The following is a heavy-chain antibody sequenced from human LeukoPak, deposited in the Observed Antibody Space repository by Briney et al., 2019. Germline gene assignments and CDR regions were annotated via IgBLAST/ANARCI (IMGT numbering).Heavy chain of an antibody. CDR2: IWSDGSVM. D-gene: IGHD6-13*01. Sequence: QPGTSLRLSCAASGFSFNTYVMHWVRQAPGKGLEWVALIWSDGSVMLYADSVKGRFTISRDNSKSTLFLQMDSLRAEDTGVYYCAAEPAPAAFDYWGQETLVTVSS. J-gene: IGHJ4*02. CDR3: AAEPAPAAFDY. CDR1: GFSFNTYV. V-gene: IGHV3-33*01.